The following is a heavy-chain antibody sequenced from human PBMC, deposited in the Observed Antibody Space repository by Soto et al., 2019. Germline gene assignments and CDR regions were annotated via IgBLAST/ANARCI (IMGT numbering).Heavy chain of an antibody. CDR1: ADSMTGHY. V-gene: IGHV4-4*07. CDR3: ARVFDYWSGFYVY. CDR2: VYGAGNA. D-gene: IGHD3-3*01. J-gene: IGHJ4*02. Sequence: SETLSLTCNVSADSMTGHYWSWIRQPAGKGLEWIGRVYGAGNANYNPSLTGRVTMSIDTSKNQFSLRMTSLTAADTAVYFCARVFDYWSGFYVYWGQGILVTVSS.